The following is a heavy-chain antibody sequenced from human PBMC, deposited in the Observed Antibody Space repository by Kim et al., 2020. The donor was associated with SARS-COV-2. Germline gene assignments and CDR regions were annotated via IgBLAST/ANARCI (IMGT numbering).Heavy chain of an antibody. CDR1: GFTFSSYA. CDR2: ISSNGGST. V-gene: IGHV3-64D*09. CDR3: VKDRPGSGWHPTFDY. J-gene: IGHJ4*02. D-gene: IGHD6-19*01. Sequence: GGSLRLSCSASGFTFSSYAMHWVRQAPGKGLEYVSAISSNGGSTYYADSVKGRFTISRDNSKNTLYLQMSSLRAEDTAVYYCVKDRPGSGWHPTFDYWGQGTLVTVSS.